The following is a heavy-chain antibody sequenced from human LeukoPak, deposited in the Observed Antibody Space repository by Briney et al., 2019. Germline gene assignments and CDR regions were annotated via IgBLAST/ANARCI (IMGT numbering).Heavy chain of an antibody. Sequence: PGGSLRLSCAASGFSFSSYAMSWVRQAPGKGLEWVSHISHDGGSTYYADSVKGRFTISRDNSKNTLYLQMSSLKDEDTAIYYCAKVKFHFDNWGQGTLVTVSS. CDR2: ISHDGGST. CDR3: AKVKFHFDN. V-gene: IGHV3-23*01. D-gene: IGHD2-21*01. CDR1: GFSFSSYA. J-gene: IGHJ4*02.